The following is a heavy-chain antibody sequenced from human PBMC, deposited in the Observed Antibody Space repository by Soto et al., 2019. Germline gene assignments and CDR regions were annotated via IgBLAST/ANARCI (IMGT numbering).Heavy chain of an antibody. CDR2: IYHSGST. V-gene: IGHV4-4*02. CDR3: ARDREAVVNWFDP. Sequence: QVQLQESGPGLVKPSGTLSLTCAVSGGSISSSNWWSWVRQPPGKGLEWIGEIYHSGSTNYNPSLKSRGNISVDKSKSQFSLKLSSVTAADTAVYYCARDREAVVNWFDPWGQGTLVTVSS. J-gene: IGHJ5*02. D-gene: IGHD2-21*01. CDR1: GGSISSSNW.